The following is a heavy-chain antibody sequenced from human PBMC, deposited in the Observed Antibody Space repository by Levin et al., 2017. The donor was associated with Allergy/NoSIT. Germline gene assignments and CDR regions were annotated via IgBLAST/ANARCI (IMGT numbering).Heavy chain of an antibody. CDR3: ARDEYGSPYFDY. Sequence: SGPTLVKPTQTLTLTCTFSGFSLSTGEMRVSWIRQPPGKALEWLARIDWDDAKFFTTSLKTRLSISRDTSKNQVVLTMTDMDPGDTATYYCARDEYGSPYFDYWGQGTLVTVSS. V-gene: IGHV2-70*04. D-gene: IGHD6-6*01. CDR2: IDWDDAK. CDR1: GFSLSTGEMR. J-gene: IGHJ4*02.